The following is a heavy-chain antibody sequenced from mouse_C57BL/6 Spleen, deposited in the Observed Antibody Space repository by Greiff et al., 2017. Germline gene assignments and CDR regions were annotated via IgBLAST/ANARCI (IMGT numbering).Heavy chain of an antibody. V-gene: IGHV1-15*01. CDR1: GYTFTDYE. CDR3: TRSYDGYLYSDY. J-gene: IGHJ2*01. Sequence: QVQLQQSGAELVRPGASVTLSCKASGYTFTDYEMYWVKQTPVHGLEWIGAIDPETGGTAYNQKFKGKAILTADKSSSTAYMELRSLTSEDSAVYYCTRSYDGYLYSDYWGQGTTLTVSS. CDR2: IDPETGGT. D-gene: IGHD2-3*01.